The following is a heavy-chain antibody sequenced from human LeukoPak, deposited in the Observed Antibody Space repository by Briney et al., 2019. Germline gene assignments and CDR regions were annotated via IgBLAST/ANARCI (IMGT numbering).Heavy chain of an antibody. CDR3: ARDNGVVHGVYYMDV. J-gene: IGHJ6*03. Sequence: GGSLRLSCAASGFAFSNYWMTWVRQAPGKGLEWVADIKQDGSEKLYVNSVRGRFTISRDNAKMSLFLQMNSLRAEDTAVYYCARDNGVVHGVYYMDVWGKGTTVTVS. CDR1: GFAFSNYW. CDR2: IKQDGSEK. D-gene: IGHD3-3*01. V-gene: IGHV3-7*01.